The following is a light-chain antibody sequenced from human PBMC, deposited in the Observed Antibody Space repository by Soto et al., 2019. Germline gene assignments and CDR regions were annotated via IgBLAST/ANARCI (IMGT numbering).Light chain of an antibody. Sequence: DIVMTQSPLSLPVTPGEPASISCRSSQNLLYSNGYYYLDWYLQKPGQSPQLLIYLGSNRASGVPDRFSGSGSGTDFTLKISSVEAEDVGVYYCMQGLQIPQTFGQGTTVEIK. CDR1: QNLLYSNGYYY. CDR2: LGS. V-gene: IGKV2-28*01. J-gene: IGKJ1*01. CDR3: MQGLQIPQT.